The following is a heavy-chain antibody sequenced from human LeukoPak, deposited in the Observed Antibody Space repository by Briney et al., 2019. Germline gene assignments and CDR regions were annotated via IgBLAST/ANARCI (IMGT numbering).Heavy chain of an antibody. Sequence: SETLSLTCTVSGGSISSSSYYWGWIRQPPGKGLEWIGSIYYSGSTYYNPSLKSRVTISVDTSKNQFSLKLSSVTAADTAVYYCARHLRFLDWFDPWAREPWSPSPQ. CDR2: IYYSGST. V-gene: IGHV4-39*01. CDR3: ARHLRFLDWFDP. J-gene: IGHJ5*02. D-gene: IGHD3-3*01. CDR1: GGSISSSSYY.